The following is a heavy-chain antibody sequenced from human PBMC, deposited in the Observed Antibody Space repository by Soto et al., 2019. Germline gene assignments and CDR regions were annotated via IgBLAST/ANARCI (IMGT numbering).Heavy chain of an antibody. CDR3: AKDSGFEWLGAFDI. J-gene: IGHJ3*02. D-gene: IGHD6-19*01. CDR1: GFTFSSYG. Sequence: GGSLRLSCAASGFTFSSYGMHWVRQAPGKGLEWVAVISYDGSNKYYADSVKGRFTISRDNSKNTLYLQMNSLRAEDTAVYYCAKDSGFEWLGAFDIRGQGTMVIGSS. CDR2: ISYDGSNK. V-gene: IGHV3-30*18.